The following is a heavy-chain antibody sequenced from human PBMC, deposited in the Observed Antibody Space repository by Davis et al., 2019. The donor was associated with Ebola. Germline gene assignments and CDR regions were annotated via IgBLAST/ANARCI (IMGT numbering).Heavy chain of an antibody. J-gene: IGHJ6*02. CDR2: ISSSSSYI. V-gene: IGHV3-21*01. D-gene: IGHD1-7*01. Sequence: PGGSLRLSYAASGFTFSSYSMNWVRQAPGKGLEWVSSISSSSSYIYYADSVKGRFTISRDNAKNSLYLQMNSLRAEDTAVYYCAKDLDLTDGMDVWGQGTTVTVSS. CDR3: AKDLDLTDGMDV. CDR1: GFTFSSYS.